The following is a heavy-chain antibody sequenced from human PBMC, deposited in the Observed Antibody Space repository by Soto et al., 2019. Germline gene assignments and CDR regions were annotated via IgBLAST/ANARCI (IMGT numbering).Heavy chain of an antibody. CDR1: GYTFTGYY. J-gene: IGHJ6*02. V-gene: IGHV1-2*04. CDR3: AREGYYGSGAHYYGMDV. Sequence: ASVKVSCKASGYTFTGYYMHWVRQAPGQGLEWMGWINPNSGGTNYAQKFQGWVTMTRDTSISTAYMELSRLRSDDTAVYYCAREGYYGSGAHYYGMDVWGQGTTVTVS. CDR2: INPNSGGT. D-gene: IGHD3-10*01.